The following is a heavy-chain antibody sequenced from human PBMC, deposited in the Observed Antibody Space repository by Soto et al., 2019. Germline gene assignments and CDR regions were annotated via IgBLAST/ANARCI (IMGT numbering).Heavy chain of an antibody. V-gene: IGHV1-24*01. CDR3: AGSGYYNNWFDP. Sequence: ASVKVSCKVSGYTLTELSMHWVRQAPGKGLEWMGGFDPEDGETIYAQKFQGRVTMTEDTSTDTAYMELSSLRSEDTALYYCAGSGYYNNWFDPWGQGTLVTVSS. J-gene: IGHJ5*02. CDR2: FDPEDGET. D-gene: IGHD3-22*01. CDR1: GYTLTELS.